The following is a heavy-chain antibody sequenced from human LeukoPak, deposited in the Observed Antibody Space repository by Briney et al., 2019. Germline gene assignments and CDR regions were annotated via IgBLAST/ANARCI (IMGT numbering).Heavy chain of an antibody. Sequence: SETLSLTCTGSAGSISTYYWSWLRHPPGNGLQWIGYTSNSDTANDNPSLKSLLTLSVDMSDTQYSPKLTSVTAAVTAVYYCARHGRQYNHMDVWGRGTTFTVSS. V-gene: IGHV4-59*08. J-gene: IGHJ6*03. CDR1: AGSISTYY. CDR3: ARHGRQYNHMDV. CDR2: TSNSDTA.